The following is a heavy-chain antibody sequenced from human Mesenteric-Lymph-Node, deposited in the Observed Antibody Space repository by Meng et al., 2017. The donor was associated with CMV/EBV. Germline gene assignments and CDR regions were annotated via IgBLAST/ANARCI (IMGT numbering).Heavy chain of an antibody. CDR3: ARVFYSGNWNDFDF. Sequence: GESLKISCVVSGFTFSSYSMSWVRQAPGKGLEWVSSISSSSRYIYYADSLKGRFTISRDNAKNSLYLQMNSLRAEDTAVYYCARVFYSGNWNDFDFWGQGTLVTVSS. J-gene: IGHJ4*02. CDR2: ISSSSRYI. V-gene: IGHV3-21*01. D-gene: IGHD1-1*01. CDR1: GFTFSSYS.